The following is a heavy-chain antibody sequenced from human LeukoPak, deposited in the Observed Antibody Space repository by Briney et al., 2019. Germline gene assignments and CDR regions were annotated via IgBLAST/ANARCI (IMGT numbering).Heavy chain of an antibody. J-gene: IGHJ4*02. V-gene: IGHV1-69*04. D-gene: IGHD3-10*01. CDR3: ARLGSGSYYRAD. CDR1: GGTFSSYA. Sequence: ASVKVSCKASGGTFSSYAISWVRQAPGQGLEWMGRIIPILGIANYAQKFQGRVTITADKSTSTAYMELSSLRSEDTAVYYCARLGSGSYYRADWGQGTLVTVSS. CDR2: IIPILGIA.